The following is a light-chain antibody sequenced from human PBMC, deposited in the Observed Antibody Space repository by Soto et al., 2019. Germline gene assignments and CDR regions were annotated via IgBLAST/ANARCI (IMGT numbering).Light chain of an antibody. CDR1: SSDVGAYDY. V-gene: IGLV2-14*03. CDR2: EVS. J-gene: IGLJ1*01. Sequence: QSALTQPASVSGSPGQSITISCTGTSSDVGAYDYVSWYQQHPDKAPKLMIYEVSNRPSGVSNRFSGSKSVNTATLTISGLQADDEADYYCSSYTSSSTRVFGNGIKVTV. CDR3: SSYTSSSTRV.